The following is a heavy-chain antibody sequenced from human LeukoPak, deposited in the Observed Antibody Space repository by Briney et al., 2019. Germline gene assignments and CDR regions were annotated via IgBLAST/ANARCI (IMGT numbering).Heavy chain of an antibody. Sequence: GGSLRLSCAASGFTVSSNYMSWVRQAPGKGLEWVSLIYSGGSTYYADSVKGRFAISRDNSKNTLYLQMNSLRAEDTAVYYCATTRDSPMVNDYWGQGTLVTVSS. CDR1: GFTVSSNY. V-gene: IGHV3-66*01. CDR3: ATTRDSPMVNDY. D-gene: IGHD5-18*01. CDR2: IYSGGST. J-gene: IGHJ4*02.